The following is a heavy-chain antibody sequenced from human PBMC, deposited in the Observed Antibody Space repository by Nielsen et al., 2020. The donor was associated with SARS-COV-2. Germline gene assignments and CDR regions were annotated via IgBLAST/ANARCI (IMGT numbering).Heavy chain of an antibody. CDR1: GFSFSNYA. Sequence: GESLKISCAASGFSFSNYAMNWVRHAPGKGLEWVSAISGRGGNTFYADPVKGRFTISRDNSKSTLYLQMNSLSAEDTAIYYCAKSDGGYSYGYPDYWGQGTLVTVSS. CDR2: ISGRGGNT. CDR3: AKSDGGYSYGYPDY. D-gene: IGHD5-18*01. V-gene: IGHV3-23*01. J-gene: IGHJ4*02.